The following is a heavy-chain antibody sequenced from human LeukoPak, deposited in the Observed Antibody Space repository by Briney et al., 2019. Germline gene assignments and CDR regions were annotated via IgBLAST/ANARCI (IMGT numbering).Heavy chain of an antibody. CDR2: INPSGGST. CDR3: AGLGYYYGSGSYGQAFDI. D-gene: IGHD3-10*01. J-gene: IGHJ3*02. CDR1: GYTFTSYY. Sequence: ASVKVSCKASGYTFTSYYMHWVRQAPGQGLEWMGIINPSGGSTSYAQKFQGRVTMTRDMSTSTVYMELSSLRSEDTAVYYCAGLGYYYGSGSYGQAFDIWGQGTMVTVSS. V-gene: IGHV1-46*01.